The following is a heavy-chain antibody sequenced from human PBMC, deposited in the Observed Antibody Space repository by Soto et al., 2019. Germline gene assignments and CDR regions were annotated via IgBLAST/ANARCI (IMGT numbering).Heavy chain of an antibody. Sequence: HPGGSLRLSCAASGFTFSSYGMHWVRQAPGKGLEWVAVISYDGSNKYYADSVKGRFTISRDNSKNTLYLQMNSLRAEDTAVYYCATTLVEAFDIWGQGTMVTVSS. CDR2: ISYDGSNK. J-gene: IGHJ3*02. CDR1: GFTFSSYG. CDR3: ATTLVEAFDI. V-gene: IGHV3-30*03. D-gene: IGHD1-26*01.